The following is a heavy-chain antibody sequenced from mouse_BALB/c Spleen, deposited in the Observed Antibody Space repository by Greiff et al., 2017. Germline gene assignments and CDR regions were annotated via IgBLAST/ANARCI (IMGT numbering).Heavy chain of an antibody. D-gene: IGHD2-4*01. CDR3: ARGVYDYDDYYAMDY. Sequence: QVQLQQSGAELVRPGVSVKISCKGSGYTFTDYAMHWVKQSHAKSLEWIGVISTYYGDASYNQKFKGKATMTVDKSSSTAYMELARLTSEDSAIYYCARGVYDYDDYYAMDYWGQGTSVTVSS. V-gene: IGHV1S137*01. J-gene: IGHJ4*01. CDR1: GYTFTDYA. CDR2: ISTYYGDA.